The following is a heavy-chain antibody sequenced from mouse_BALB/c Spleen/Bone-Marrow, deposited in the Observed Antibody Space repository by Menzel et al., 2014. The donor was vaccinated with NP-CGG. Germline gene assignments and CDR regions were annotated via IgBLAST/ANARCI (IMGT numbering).Heavy chain of an antibody. D-gene: IGHD1-1*01. CDR3: ARSYYYGSGFGWFAY. Sequence: VQLQQSGPELVKPGASVKISCKASGYTFTDYNIHWVKQSHGKSLEWIGYIYPYNGGTDYNQKFKSKATLTVDNSSSTAYMELRSLASEDSAVYYCARSYYYGSGFGWFAYWGQGTLVTVSA. J-gene: IGHJ3*01. CDR1: GYTFTDYN. CDR2: IYPYNGGT. V-gene: IGHV1S29*02.